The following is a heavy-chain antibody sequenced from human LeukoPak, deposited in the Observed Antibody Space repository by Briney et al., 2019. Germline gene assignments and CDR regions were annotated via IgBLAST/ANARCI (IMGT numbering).Heavy chain of an antibody. Sequence: PGGSLRLSCAASGFTFSSYGMHWVRQAPGKGLEWVAVISYDGSNKYYADSVKGRFTISGDNSKNTLYLQMNSLRAEDTAVYYCAKGIAVAGNYWGQGTLVTVSS. J-gene: IGHJ4*02. CDR1: GFTFSSYG. CDR3: AKGIAVAGNY. CDR2: ISYDGSNK. V-gene: IGHV3-30*18. D-gene: IGHD6-19*01.